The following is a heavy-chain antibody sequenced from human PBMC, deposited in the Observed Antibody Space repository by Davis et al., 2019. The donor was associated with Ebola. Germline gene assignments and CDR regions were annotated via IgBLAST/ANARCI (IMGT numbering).Heavy chain of an antibody. V-gene: IGHV3-20*04. CDR1: GFTFDDYG. CDR3: AKSISVDTAMENYFDY. J-gene: IGHJ4*02. Sequence: GESLKISCEASGFTFDDYGMSWVRQAPGKGLEWVSGINWNGGSTGYADSVKGRFTISRDNAKNSLYLQMNSLRAEDTALYYCAKSISVDTAMENYFDYWGQGTLVTVSS. CDR2: INWNGGST. D-gene: IGHD5-18*01.